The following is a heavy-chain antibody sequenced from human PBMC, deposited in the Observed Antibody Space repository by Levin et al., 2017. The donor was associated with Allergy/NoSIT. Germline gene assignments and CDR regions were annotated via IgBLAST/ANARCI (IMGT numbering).Heavy chain of an antibody. D-gene: IGHD3-10*01. CDR2: IYYSGST. V-gene: IGHV4-59*01. Sequence: PSQTLSLTCTVSGGSISSYYWSWIRQPPGKGLEWIGYIYYSGSTNYNPSLKSRVTISVDTSKNQFSLKLSSVTAADTAVYYCAREFGGKYYGSGNGAFDIWGQGTMVTVSS. CDR1: GGSISSYY. J-gene: IGHJ3*02. CDR3: AREFGGKYYGSGNGAFDI.